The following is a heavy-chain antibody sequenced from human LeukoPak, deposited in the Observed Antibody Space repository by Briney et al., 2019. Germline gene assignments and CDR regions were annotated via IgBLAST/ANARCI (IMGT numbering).Heavy chain of an antibody. D-gene: IGHD3-3*01. J-gene: IGHJ6*02. CDR1: GFTFSTYW. V-gene: IGHV3-74*01. Sequence: QSGGSLRLSCAASGFTFSTYWMRWVRQAPGKGLVWVSRINIDGSSTSYADSVKGRFTISRDNARNTLYLQMNSLRAEDTVVYYCVRDSFFNSYYYGMDVWGLGTTVTVCS. CDR3: VRDSFFNSYYYGMDV. CDR2: INIDGSST.